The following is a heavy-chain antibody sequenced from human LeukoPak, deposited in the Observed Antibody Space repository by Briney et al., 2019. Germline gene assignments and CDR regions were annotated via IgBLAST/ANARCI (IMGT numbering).Heavy chain of an antibody. V-gene: IGHV1-69*06. CDR2: IIPIFGTA. D-gene: IGHD4-23*01. CDR3: ARDNSVGTNAWWFDP. J-gene: IGHJ5*02. Sequence: GASVKVSCKASGGTFSSYAISWVRQAPGQGLEWMGGIIPIFGTANYAQKFQGRVTTTRDMSTSTDYMELSSLRSEDTAVYYCARDNSVGTNAWWFDPWGQGTLVTVSS. CDR1: GGTFSSYA.